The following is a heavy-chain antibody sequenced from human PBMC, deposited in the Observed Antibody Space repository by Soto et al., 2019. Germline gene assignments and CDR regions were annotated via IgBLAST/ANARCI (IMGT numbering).Heavy chain of an antibody. Sequence: EVQLLESGGNLVQPGGSLRLSCAASGFTFSSYAMSWVRQAPGKGLEWVSTVSGSTGSTSYADSVKGRFTISRDNSXNTLYLQMNSLRAEDTAVYYCAKDSGDRVEGLDCWGQGTLVTVSS. D-gene: IGHD7-27*01. J-gene: IGHJ4*02. CDR1: GFTFSSYA. CDR3: AKDSGDRVEGLDC. V-gene: IGHV3-23*01. CDR2: VSGSTGST.